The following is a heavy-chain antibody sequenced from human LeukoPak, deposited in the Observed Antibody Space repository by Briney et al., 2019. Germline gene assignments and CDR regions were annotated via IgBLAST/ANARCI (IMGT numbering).Heavy chain of an antibody. CDR1: GGSISTFY. J-gene: IGHJ6*02. CDR3: ARQNYDVRAYRYYGVDV. CDR2: IFRTGST. V-gene: IGHV4-59*08. Sequence: PSETLSLTCTISGGSISTFYWSWIRQSPVKGLEWIGYIFRTGSTDYNPSLKSRITISVDTSKNQFSLKLNSVTAADTAVYYCARQNYDVRAYRYYGVDVWGQGTTVTVSS. D-gene: IGHD3-22*01.